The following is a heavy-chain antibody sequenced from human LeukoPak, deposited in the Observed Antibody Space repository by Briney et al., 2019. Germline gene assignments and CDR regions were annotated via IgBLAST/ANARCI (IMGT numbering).Heavy chain of an antibody. Sequence: ASVKVSCKASGGIFSSYAISWVRQAPGQGLEWMGGIIPLFATSNYAQKFQGRVTITADESTSTAYMELSSLRSEDTAVYYCARDIAAAGTQKSYWGQGTLVTVSS. CDR1: GGIFSSYA. CDR3: ARDIAAAGTQKSY. CDR2: IIPLFATS. D-gene: IGHD6-13*01. J-gene: IGHJ4*02. V-gene: IGHV1-69*13.